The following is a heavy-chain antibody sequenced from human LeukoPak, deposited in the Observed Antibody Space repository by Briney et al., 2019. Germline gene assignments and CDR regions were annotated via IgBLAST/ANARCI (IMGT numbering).Heavy chain of an antibody. J-gene: IGHJ6*02. V-gene: IGHV4-59*01. CDR1: GGSITGYY. CDR3: ARGGAAARDYYYNMDV. D-gene: IGHD6-13*01. CDR2: IYYSGST. Sequence: SETLSLTCTVSGGSITGYYWSWIRQPPGKGLEWIGYIYYSGSTNYNPSLKSRVTISVDTSKNQFSLKLSSVTAADTAVYYCARGGAAARDYYYNMDVWGQGTTVTVSS.